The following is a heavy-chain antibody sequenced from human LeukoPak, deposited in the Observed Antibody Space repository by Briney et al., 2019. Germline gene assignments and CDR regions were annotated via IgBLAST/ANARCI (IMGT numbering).Heavy chain of an antibody. CDR3: ARAPYDILTGSYFDY. V-gene: IGHV3-23*01. CDR2: NSDDTT. Sequence: GGSLRLSCAASGFTFSSYAMSWVRQAPGKGLEWVSGNSDDTTHYADSVKGRFTISRDNSKNTVYLQISSLRVEDTAVYFCARAPYDILTGSYFDYWGQGTLVTVSS. CDR1: GFTFSSYA. J-gene: IGHJ4*02. D-gene: IGHD3-9*01.